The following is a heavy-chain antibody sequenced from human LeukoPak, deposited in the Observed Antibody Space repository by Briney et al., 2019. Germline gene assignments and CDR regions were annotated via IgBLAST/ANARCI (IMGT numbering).Heavy chain of an antibody. CDR1: GFTFSSYG. J-gene: IGHJ4*02. CDR3: AKLLESGTYNNFFHY. V-gene: IGHV3-23*01. D-gene: IGHD3-10*01. CDR2: ISGSGGST. Sequence: GGSLRLSCAASGFTFSSYGMSWVRQAPGKGLEWVSAISGSGGSTYYADSVKGRFTISRDNSKNTLYLQMNSLRPEDTAIYYCAKLLESGTYNNFFHYWGQGTLVTVSS.